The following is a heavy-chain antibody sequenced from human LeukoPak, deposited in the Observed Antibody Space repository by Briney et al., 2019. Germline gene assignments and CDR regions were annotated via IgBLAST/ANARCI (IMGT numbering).Heavy chain of an antibody. J-gene: IGHJ4*02. CDR3: AKDGGTHFDH. CDR1: GFTFSTFA. V-gene: IGHV3-48*01. D-gene: IGHD1-26*01. CDR2: ISSSGTTI. Sequence: GSLRLSCAASGFTFSTFAMIWVRQAPGKGLEWVSYISSSGTTISYAQSVKGRFTITRDNAQNSLTLHMNTLRADDTAVYYCAKDGGTHFDHWGQGTLVTVSS.